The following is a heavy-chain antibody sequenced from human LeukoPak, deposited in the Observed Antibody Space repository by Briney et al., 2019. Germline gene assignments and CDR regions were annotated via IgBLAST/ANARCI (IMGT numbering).Heavy chain of an antibody. CDR3: ATLHYYGSGRSYYGMDV. D-gene: IGHD3-10*01. CDR2: INHSGST. CDR1: GGSFSGYY. Sequence: SETLSLTCAVYGGSFSGYYWSWIRQPPGKGLEWIGEINHSGSTNYNPSLKSRVTISVDTSKNQFSLKLSSVTAADTAVYYCATLHYYGSGRSYYGMDVWGQGTTVTVSS. J-gene: IGHJ6*02. V-gene: IGHV4-34*01.